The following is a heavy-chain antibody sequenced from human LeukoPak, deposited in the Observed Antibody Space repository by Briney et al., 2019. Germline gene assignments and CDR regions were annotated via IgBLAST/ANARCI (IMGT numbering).Heavy chain of an antibody. J-gene: IGHJ6*02. V-gene: IGHV3-30-3*01. Sequence: PGGSLRLSCAASGFTFSSYAMHWVRQAPGKGLEWVAVISYDGSNKYYADSVKGRFTISRDNSKNTLYLQMNSPRAEDTAVYYCARTHSSANYYYYYGMDVWGQGTTVTVSS. CDR1: GFTFSSYA. CDR2: ISYDGSNK. CDR3: ARTHSSANYYYYYGMDV. D-gene: IGHD2-21*01.